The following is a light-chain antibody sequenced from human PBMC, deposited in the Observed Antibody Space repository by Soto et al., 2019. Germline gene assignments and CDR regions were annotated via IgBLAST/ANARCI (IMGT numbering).Light chain of an antibody. J-gene: IGKJ2*01. Sequence: EIVLTQSPGTLSLSPGERATLSCRASQSVSSTYLAWYQQKPGQAPRLLIYAASSRETGITDTFSGSGSGTDFTLTISRLEPEDFAVYYCQQYDSSPYTFGQGTKLEIK. V-gene: IGKV3-20*01. CDR1: QSVSSTY. CDR3: QQYDSSPYT. CDR2: AAS.